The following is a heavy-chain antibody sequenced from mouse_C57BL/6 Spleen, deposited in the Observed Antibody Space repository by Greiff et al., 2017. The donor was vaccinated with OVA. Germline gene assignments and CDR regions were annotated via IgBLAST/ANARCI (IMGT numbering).Heavy chain of an antibody. V-gene: IGHV5-15*01. Sequence: DVKLVESGGGLVQPGGSLKLSCAASGFTFSDYGMAWVRQAPRKGPEWVAFISNLAYSIYYADTVTGRFTISRENAKNTLYLEMSSLRSEDTAMYYCARHEEKGFAYWGQGTLVTVSA. CDR1: GFTFSDYG. J-gene: IGHJ3*01. CDR3: ARHEEKGFAY. CDR2: ISNLAYSI.